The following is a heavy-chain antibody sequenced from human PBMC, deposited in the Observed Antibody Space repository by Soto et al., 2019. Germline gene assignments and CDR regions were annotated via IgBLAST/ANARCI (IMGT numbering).Heavy chain of an antibody. CDR1: GGTFSSYT. J-gene: IGHJ4*02. Sequence: QVQLVQSGAEVKKPGSSVKVSCKASGGTFSSYTISWVRQAPGQGLEWMGRIIPILGIANYAQKFQGRVSITADKSTSAAYRELRSLRSEDTAVYYGASLVLGAPDYWGQGTLVTVSS. D-gene: IGHD3-16*01. V-gene: IGHV1-69*02. CDR3: ASLVLGAPDY. CDR2: IIPILGIA.